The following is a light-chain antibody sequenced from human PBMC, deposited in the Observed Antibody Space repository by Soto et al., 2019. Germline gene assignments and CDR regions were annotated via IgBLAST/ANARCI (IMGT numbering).Light chain of an antibody. CDR3: GSYTTSNTRQIV. Sequence: QSVLTQPASLSGSPGQSITISCTGTSSDVGGYNYVSWYQHHPGKAPKLMIYDVSNRPSGVSNRFSGSKSGNTASLTISGLQPEDEADYYCGSYTTSNTRQIVFGTGTKVTVL. J-gene: IGLJ1*01. V-gene: IGLV2-14*03. CDR2: DVS. CDR1: SSDVGGYNY.